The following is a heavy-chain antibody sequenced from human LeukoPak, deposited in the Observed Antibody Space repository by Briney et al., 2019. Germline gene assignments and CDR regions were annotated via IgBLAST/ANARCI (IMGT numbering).Heavy chain of an antibody. V-gene: IGHV3-23*01. CDR1: GFTFSSYA. Sequence: GGSLRLSCAASGFTFSSYAMSWVRQAPGKGLEWVSAISGSGGSTYYADSVKGRFTISRDNSKNTLYLQMNSLRAEDAAVYYCAAIDRVYYYYGMDVWGQGTTVTVSS. CDR3: AAIDRVYYYYGMDV. D-gene: IGHD3-22*01. J-gene: IGHJ6*02. CDR2: ISGSGGST.